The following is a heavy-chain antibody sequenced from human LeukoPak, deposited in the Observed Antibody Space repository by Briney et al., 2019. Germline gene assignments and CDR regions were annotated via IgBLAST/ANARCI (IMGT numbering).Heavy chain of an antibody. D-gene: IGHD6-13*01. J-gene: IGHJ5*02. CDR2: IYYSGST. Sequence: SETLSLTCTVSGGSISSYYWSWIRQPPGKGLEWIGYIYYSGSTNYNPSLKSRVTISVDTSKNQFSLKLSSVTAADTAVYYCARRRGAAAGRNWFDPWGQGTLVTVSS. CDR1: GGSISSYY. CDR3: ARRRGAAAGRNWFDP. V-gene: IGHV4-59*08.